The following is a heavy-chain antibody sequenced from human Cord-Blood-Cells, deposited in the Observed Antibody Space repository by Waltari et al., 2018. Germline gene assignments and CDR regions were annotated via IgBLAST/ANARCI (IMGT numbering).Heavy chain of an antibody. CDR2: IYHSGST. CDR3: ARDRYMSPLYYDFWSGYYTGTGDAFDI. CDR1: GYSISSGYY. J-gene: IGHJ3*02. V-gene: IGHV4-38-2*02. Sequence: QVQLQESGPGLVKPSETLSLTCAVSGYSISSGYYWGWIRQPPGKGLEWIGSIYHSGSTYYHPSLKSRVTISVDTSKNQFSLKLSSVTAADTAVYYCARDRYMSPLYYDFWSGYYTGTGDAFDIWGQGTMVTVSS. D-gene: IGHD3-3*01.